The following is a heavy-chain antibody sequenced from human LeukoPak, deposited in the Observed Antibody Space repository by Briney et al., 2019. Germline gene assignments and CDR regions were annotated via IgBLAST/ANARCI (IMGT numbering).Heavy chain of an antibody. CDR2: ISSSSSYI. Sequence: GGSLRLSCAASGFTFSSYSMNWVRQAPGKGLEWVSSISSSSSYIYYADSVKGRFTISRDNAKNSLYLQMNSLRAEDTAVYYCARDIIEVRITYYYGMDVWGQGTTVTVSS. J-gene: IGHJ6*02. V-gene: IGHV3-21*01. CDR1: GFTFSSYS. CDR3: ARDIIEVRITYYYGMDV. D-gene: IGHD3-10*01.